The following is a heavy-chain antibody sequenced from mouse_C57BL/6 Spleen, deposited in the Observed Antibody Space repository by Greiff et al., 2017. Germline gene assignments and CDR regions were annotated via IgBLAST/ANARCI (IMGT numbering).Heavy chain of an antibody. CDR2: IHPNSGST. CDR3: ARDDGYYEYYFDY. Sequence: QVQLKQSGAELVKPGASVKLSCKASGYTFTSYWMHWVKQRPGQGLEWIGMIHPNSGSTNYNEKFKSKATLTVDKSSSTAYMQLSSLTSEDSAVYYCARDDGYYEYYFDYWGQGTTLTVSS. D-gene: IGHD2-3*01. V-gene: IGHV1-64*01. CDR1: GYTFTSYW. J-gene: IGHJ2*01.